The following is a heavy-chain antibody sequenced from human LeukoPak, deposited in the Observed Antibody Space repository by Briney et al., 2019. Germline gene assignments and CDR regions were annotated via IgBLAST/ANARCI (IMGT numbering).Heavy chain of an antibody. CDR1: GFAFSSYG. D-gene: IGHD2-8*02. J-gene: IGHJ4*02. Sequence: GGSLRLSCAASGFAFSSYGMHWVRQAPGKGLEWVTFIRYDGSIRYYADSVKGRFTISRDNSKNTLYLQMNSLKAEDTAVYYCVKIANTGATDYWGQGTLVTVSS. CDR2: IRYDGSIR. V-gene: IGHV3-30*02. CDR3: VKIANTGATDY.